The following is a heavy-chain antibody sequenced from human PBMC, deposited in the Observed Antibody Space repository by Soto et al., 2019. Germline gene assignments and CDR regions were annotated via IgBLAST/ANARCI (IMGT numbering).Heavy chain of an antibody. CDR1: GFVFSDYA. D-gene: IGHD2-21*01. Sequence: SCVASGFVFSDYAMSWVRQAPGKGLEWVSAISAGGDTYYADSVKGRFTVSRANSKNTLYLQMNSLRAKDTAIYYCANVPIWCGGSSCYTEGFDSWGRGTLVTVSS. V-gene: IGHV3-23*01. CDR2: ISAGGDT. J-gene: IGHJ4*02. CDR3: ANVPIWCGGSSCYTEGFDS.